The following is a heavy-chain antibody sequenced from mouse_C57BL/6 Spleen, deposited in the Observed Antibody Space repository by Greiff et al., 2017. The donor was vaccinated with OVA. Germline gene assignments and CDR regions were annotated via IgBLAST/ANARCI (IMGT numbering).Heavy chain of an antibody. CDR2: IDPSDSYT. J-gene: IGHJ2*01. CDR3: ASWNFDY. CDR1: GYTFTSYW. Sequence: QVQLQQPGAELVRPGTSVKLSCKASGYTFTSYWMHWVKQRPGQGLEWIGVIDPSDSYTNYNQKFKGKATLTVDTSSSTAYMQLSSLTSEDSAVYYCASWNFDYWGQGTTLTVSS. V-gene: IGHV1-59*01.